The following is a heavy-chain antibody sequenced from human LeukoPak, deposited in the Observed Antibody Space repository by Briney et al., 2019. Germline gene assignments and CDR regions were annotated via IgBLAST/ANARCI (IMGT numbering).Heavy chain of an antibody. CDR1: GGTFSSYA. CDR3: ARLGVGDYYFDY. V-gene: IGHV1-2*02. J-gene: IGHJ4*02. D-gene: IGHD1-26*01. CDR2: INPNSGGT. Sequence: ASVKVSCKASGGTFSSYAISWVRQAPGQGLEWMGWINPNSGGTNYAQKFQGRVTMTRDTSISTAYMELSRLRSDDTAVYYCARLGVGDYYFDYWGQGTLVTVSS.